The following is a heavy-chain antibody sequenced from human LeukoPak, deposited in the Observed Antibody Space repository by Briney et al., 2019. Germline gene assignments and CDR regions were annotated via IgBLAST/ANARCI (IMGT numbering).Heavy chain of an antibody. CDR1: GFTFSRYA. Sequence: GGSLRLSCEASGFTFSRYAMSWVRQAPGKGLDWVSVIVGSGYSAYYADSVKGRFTISRDNSKNTLYLQMNSLRAEDTAVYYCAKSTAMVHFDYWGQGTLVTVSS. V-gene: IGHV3-23*01. J-gene: IGHJ4*02. CDR2: IVGSGYSA. CDR3: AKSTAMVHFDY. D-gene: IGHD5-18*01.